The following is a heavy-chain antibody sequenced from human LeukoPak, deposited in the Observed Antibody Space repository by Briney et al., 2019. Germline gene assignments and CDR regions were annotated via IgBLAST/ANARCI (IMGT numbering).Heavy chain of an antibody. D-gene: IGHD3-22*01. Sequence: PGGSLRLSCAASGSTFNKAWMSWVRQAPGKGLEWIGRIKSRTDGGTTDYAAPVKGRFTISRDDSKSMLYLQMNSLKNEDTAVYFCTLFYYDSSGYYEAIGYSYGKDVWGQGTTVTVSS. CDR3: TLFYYDSSGYYEAIGYSYGKDV. J-gene: IGHJ6*02. CDR1: GSTFNKAW. V-gene: IGHV3-15*01. CDR2: IKSRTDGGTT.